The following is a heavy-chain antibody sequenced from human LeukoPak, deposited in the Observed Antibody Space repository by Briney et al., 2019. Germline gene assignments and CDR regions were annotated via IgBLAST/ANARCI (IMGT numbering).Heavy chain of an antibody. J-gene: IGHJ3*02. Sequence: ASVQVSCQASGYTFTGYYMHWVRQAPGQGLEWMGRINPNSGGTNYAQKFQGRVTMTRDTSISTAYMELSRLRSDDTAVYYCARVKRADDAFDIWGQGTMVTVSS. CDR1: GYTFTGYY. CDR2: INPNSGGT. V-gene: IGHV1-2*06. CDR3: ARVKRADDAFDI. D-gene: IGHD4-23*01.